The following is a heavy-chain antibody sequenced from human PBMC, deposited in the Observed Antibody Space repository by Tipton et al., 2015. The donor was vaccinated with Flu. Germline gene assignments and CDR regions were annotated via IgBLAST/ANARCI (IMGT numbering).Heavy chain of an antibody. CDR1: GFTFSSYW. CDR2: IQEDGSEK. CDR3: ARDSGYDYHYVMGV. J-gene: IGHJ6*02. D-gene: IGHD6-19*01. V-gene: IGHV3-7*01. Sequence: SLRLSCAASGFTFSSYWMSWVRQAPGKGLEWVANIQEDGSEKNYVDSMKGRLTISRDNAKNSVYLQMNSLRAEDTAVYYCARDSGYDYHYVMGVWGQGTTVTVSS.